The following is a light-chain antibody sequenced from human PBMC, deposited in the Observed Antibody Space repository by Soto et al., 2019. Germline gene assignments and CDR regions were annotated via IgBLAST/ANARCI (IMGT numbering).Light chain of an antibody. CDR2: GAF. V-gene: IGKV3D-15*01. Sequence: EIVMTQSPDTLSASPGERATLSCRASQTVDSNLVWYQQKPGQAPRLLMYGAFTRASGIPARFSGSGSGTEFTITISSLQSEDFAVYYCQQYHNWPRTFGQGTKVEVK. CDR1: QTVDSN. CDR3: QQYHNWPRT. J-gene: IGKJ1*01.